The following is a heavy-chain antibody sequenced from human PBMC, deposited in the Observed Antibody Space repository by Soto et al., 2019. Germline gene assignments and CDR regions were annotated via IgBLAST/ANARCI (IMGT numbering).Heavy chain of an antibody. CDR2: ISFDGTKE. J-gene: IGHJ6*02. CDR1: EFTFSSYA. D-gene: IGHD2-15*01. Sequence: QLVESGGRGVQPGKSLRLSCEASEFTFSSYAMHWVRQAPGRGLEWVALISFDGTKEYYADSVKGRFIISRDNSKSMVNLQMDSLRPEDTAIYYCARPIPRWSYHYGMDVWGQGTTVTVSS. CDR3: ARPIPRWSYHYGMDV. V-gene: IGHV3-30*03.